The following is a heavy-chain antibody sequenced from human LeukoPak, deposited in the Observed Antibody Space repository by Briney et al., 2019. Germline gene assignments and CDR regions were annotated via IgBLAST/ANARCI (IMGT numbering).Heavy chain of an antibody. J-gene: IGHJ4*02. D-gene: IGHD3-22*01. CDR1: GYTFTSYA. V-gene: IGHV1-18*01. CDR3: ARDHRGSSGYYPQYYFDY. CDR2: ISADNGNT. Sequence: ASVKVSCKASGYTFTSYAISWVRQAPGQGLEWMGWISADNGNTNYAQKLQGRVTMTTDTSTSTAYMKLRSLRSDDTAVYYCARDHRGSSGYYPQYYFDYWGQGTLVTVSS.